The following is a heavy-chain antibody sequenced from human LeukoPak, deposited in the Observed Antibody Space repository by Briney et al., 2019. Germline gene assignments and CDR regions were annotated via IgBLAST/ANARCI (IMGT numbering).Heavy chain of an antibody. CDR3: AKSDILTGYLPRYYYMDV. Sequence: SVKVSCKXSGGTFSSYAISWVRQAPGQGLEWMGGIIPIFGTANYAQKFQGRVTITADESTSTAYMELSSLRSEDTAVYYCAKSDILTGYLPRYYYMDVWGKGTTVTVSS. J-gene: IGHJ6*03. V-gene: IGHV1-69*13. CDR2: IIPIFGTA. D-gene: IGHD3-9*01. CDR1: GGTFSSYA.